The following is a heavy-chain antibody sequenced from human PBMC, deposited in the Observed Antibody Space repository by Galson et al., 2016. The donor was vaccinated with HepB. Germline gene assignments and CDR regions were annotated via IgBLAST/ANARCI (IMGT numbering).Heavy chain of an antibody. CDR2: ISRSGDAT. J-gene: IGHJ4*02. CDR3: AKCRSSDSTSCPNY. CDR1: GFTFSSYA. Sequence: SLRLSCAASGFTFSSYAMDWVRQAPRKGLEWVSAISRSGDATYYADSVKGRFTISRDNSKNTLYLQMNSLRAEDTALYFCAKCRSSDSTSCPNYWGQGTLVTVSS. D-gene: IGHD2-2*01. V-gene: IGHV3-23*01.